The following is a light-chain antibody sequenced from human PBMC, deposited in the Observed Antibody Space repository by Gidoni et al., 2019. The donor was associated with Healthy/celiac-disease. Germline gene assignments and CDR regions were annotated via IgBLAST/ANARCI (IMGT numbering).Light chain of an antibody. Sequence: QSALTQPASVSGSPGQSITFSCTGTSIDVGSYNLVPWYQQHPGKAPKLMIYEVTKRPSGVSNRFSGSKSGNTASLTISGLQAEDEADYYCCSYAGSSTWVFGGGTKLTVL. CDR1: SIDVGSYNL. CDR2: EVT. V-gene: IGLV2-23*02. J-gene: IGLJ3*02. CDR3: CSYAGSSTWV.